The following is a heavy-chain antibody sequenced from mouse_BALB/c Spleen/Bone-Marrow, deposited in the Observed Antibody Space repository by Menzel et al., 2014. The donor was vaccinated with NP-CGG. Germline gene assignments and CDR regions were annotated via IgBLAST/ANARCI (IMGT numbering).Heavy chain of an antibody. Sequence: QVHVKQSGAELVTPGASVKLSCKASGYTFTTYWMHWVKQRPGHGLEWIGQVDHSDGYTNYSQMFKGKATLTVDKSSSTAYMQLSSLSSEDSAVYYCARGGDNFAWFAYWGQGTPVTVSA. D-gene: IGHD1-3*01. CDR3: ARGGDNFAWFAY. CDR1: GYTFTTYW. CDR2: VDHSDGYT. J-gene: IGHJ3*01. V-gene: IGHV1-69*02.